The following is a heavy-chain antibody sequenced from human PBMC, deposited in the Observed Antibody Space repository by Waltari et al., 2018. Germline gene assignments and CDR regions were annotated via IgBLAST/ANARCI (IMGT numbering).Heavy chain of an antibody. D-gene: IGHD4-17*01. CDR2: IYPGDSDT. J-gene: IGHJ3*02. V-gene: IGHV5-51*03. CDR3: AREGFPDDYGDPDVAFDI. Sequence: EVQLVQSGAEVKKPGESLKISCKGSGYSFTTYWIGWVRQSPGKGLEWMGIIYPGDSDTRYSPSFQGQVTISADKSISTAYLQWSSLKASDTAMYYCAREGFPDDYGDPDVAFDIWGQGTMVTVSS. CDR1: GYSFTTYW.